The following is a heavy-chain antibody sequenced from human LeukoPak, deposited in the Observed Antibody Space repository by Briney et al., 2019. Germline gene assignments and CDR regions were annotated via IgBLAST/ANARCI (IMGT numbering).Heavy chain of an antibody. CDR3: AKDGRQWRTFYYGSGSANAFDI. V-gene: IGHV3-30*02. J-gene: IGHJ3*02. Sequence: GGSLRLSCAAAGFTFSSYGMHWVHQTPDKGLEWVAFIRYDGNNKYYADSVKGRFTISRDSSKNTLYLQMRSLRVEDTAVYYCAKDGRQWRTFYYGSGSANAFDIWGQGAMVTVSS. CDR1: GFTFSSYG. CDR2: IRYDGNNK. D-gene: IGHD3-10*01.